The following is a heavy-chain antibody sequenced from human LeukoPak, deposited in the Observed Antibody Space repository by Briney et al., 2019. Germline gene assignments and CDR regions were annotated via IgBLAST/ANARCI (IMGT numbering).Heavy chain of an antibody. D-gene: IGHD3-22*01. CDR1: SGSISTSNYY. CDR2: IFYSGST. V-gene: IGHV4-39*07. CDR3: ARDGSGYYDTSGYRN. J-gene: IGHJ4*02. Sequence: SETLSLTCTVSSGSISTSNYYWGWVRQPPGKALEWIGNIFYSGSTYYSPSLKSRVTISLDTSRNQFSLKLNSVTAADTAVYYCARDGSGYYDTSGYRNWGQGTLITVSS.